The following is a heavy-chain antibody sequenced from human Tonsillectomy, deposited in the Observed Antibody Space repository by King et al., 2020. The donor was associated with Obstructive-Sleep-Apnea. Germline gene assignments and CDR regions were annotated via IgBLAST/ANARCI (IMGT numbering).Heavy chain of an antibody. V-gene: IGHV3-23*04. D-gene: IGHD2-8*02. Sequence: VQLVESGGGLVQPGGSLRLSCAASGFNFKYYAMSWVRQAPGKGLEWISAVNGSGGDTYYADSVKGRFTISRDNSKNTLYLRMNSLRAEDTAIYYCAKDLGTEGFDYWGQGTLVAVSS. CDR3: AKDLGTEGFDY. CDR1: GFNFKYYA. J-gene: IGHJ4*02. CDR2: VNGSGGDT.